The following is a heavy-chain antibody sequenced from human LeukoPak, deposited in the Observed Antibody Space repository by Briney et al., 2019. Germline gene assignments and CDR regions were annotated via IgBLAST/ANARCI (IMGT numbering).Heavy chain of an antibody. Sequence: GGSLRLSCAASGITFSSYAMHWVRQAPGKGLEWVAVISYDGSNKYYADSVKGRFTIFRDNSKNTLYLQMNSLRAEDTAVYHCARGLYGGYLGLDYWGQGTLVTVSS. V-gene: IGHV3-30-3*01. J-gene: IGHJ4*02. CDR2: ISYDGSNK. CDR1: GITFSSYA. D-gene: IGHD5-12*01. CDR3: ARGLYGGYLGLDY.